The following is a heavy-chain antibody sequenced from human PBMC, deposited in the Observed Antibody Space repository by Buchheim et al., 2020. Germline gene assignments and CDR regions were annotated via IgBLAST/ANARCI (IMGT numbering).Heavy chain of an antibody. CDR1: GGSISSGGYY. CDR3: ARGRGNRYYYDSSGTAYFDY. CDR2: IYCSGST. D-gene: IGHD3-22*01. Sequence: QVQLQESGPGLVKPSQTLSLTCTVSGGSISSGGYYWSWIRQHPGKGLEWIGYIYCSGSTYYNPSLKSRVTIPVDTSKNQFSLKLSSVTAADTAVYYCARGRGNRYYYDSSGTAYFDYWGQGTL. V-gene: IGHV4-31*03. J-gene: IGHJ4*02.